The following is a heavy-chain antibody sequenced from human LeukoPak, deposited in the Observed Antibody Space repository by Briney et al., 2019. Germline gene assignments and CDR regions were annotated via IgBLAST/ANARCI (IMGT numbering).Heavy chain of an antibody. CDR2: IRWNSGSK. D-gene: IGHD3-22*01. CDR3: AKDPYPKGAYYDSSSYFDF. CDR1: GFTFSSYA. Sequence: PGGSLRLSCAASGFTFSSYAMSWVRQAPGKGLEWVSGIRWNSGSKGYADSVKGRFTISRDNAKNSLYLQMNSLRAEDTALYYCAKDPYPKGAYYDSSSYFDFWGQGTLVTVSS. V-gene: IGHV3-9*01. J-gene: IGHJ4*02.